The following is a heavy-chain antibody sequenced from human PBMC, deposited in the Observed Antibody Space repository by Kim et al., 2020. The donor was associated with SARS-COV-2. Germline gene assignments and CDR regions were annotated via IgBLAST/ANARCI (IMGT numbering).Heavy chain of an antibody. V-gene: IGHV3-23*01. Sequence: GGSLRLSCTTSGFTFTGYAMSWVRQAPGKGLEWVSTIDGSDGTTYYVDSVKGRFTISRDNSKNTLYLRMSALRADDTAVYYCMKGGWGRIWDQWVQGTL. CDR1: GFTFTGYA. D-gene: IGHD2-15*01. J-gene: IGHJ4*02. CDR3: MKGGWGRIWDQ. CDR2: IDGSDGTT.